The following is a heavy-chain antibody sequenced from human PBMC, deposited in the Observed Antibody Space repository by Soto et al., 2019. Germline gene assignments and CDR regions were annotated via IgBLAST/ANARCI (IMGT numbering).Heavy chain of an antibody. V-gene: IGHV1-3*01. CDR1: GYTFTSYA. Sequence: ASVKVSCKASGYTFTSYAMHWVRQAPGQKLEWMGWINAGNGNTKYSQKFQGRVTITRDTSASTAYMELSSLRSEDTAVYYCARVEVRVAVAGSLFDLWGQGTLVTVSS. J-gene: IGHJ5*02. D-gene: IGHD6-19*01. CDR3: ARVEVRVAVAGSLFDL. CDR2: INAGNGNT.